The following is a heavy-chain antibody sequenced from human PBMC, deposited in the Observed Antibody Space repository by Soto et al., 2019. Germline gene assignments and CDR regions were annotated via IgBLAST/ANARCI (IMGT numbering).Heavy chain of an antibody. V-gene: IGHV3-11*06. CDR2: ISSSSDYT. CDR3: ARGGVRGTTSRGQVYN. D-gene: IGHD1-7*01. J-gene: IGHJ4*02. Sequence: QVQVVESGGGLVKPGGSLRLFCAASGFTFSDYYMNWIRQAPGKGLEWVSYISSSSDYTKYADSVKGRFTISRDNGKSSLYLQMNSLRAEDTAVYYCARGGVRGTTSRGQVYNWGQGTLVTVSS. CDR1: GFTFSDYY.